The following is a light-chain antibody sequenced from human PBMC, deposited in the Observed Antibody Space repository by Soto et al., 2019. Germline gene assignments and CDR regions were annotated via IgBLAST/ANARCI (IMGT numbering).Light chain of an antibody. J-gene: IGKJ5*01. V-gene: IGKV1-39*01. CDR3: QQGYSTPVT. Sequence: DIHMTQSPSSLSPSVGDRVTLTCRASQSISRHLNWYQQKAGRAPRLIIYGASNLQTGVPSRFSARGSGTEFTLTISSLLPADFAPYFCQQGYSTPVTFGQGTR. CDR2: GAS. CDR1: QSISRH.